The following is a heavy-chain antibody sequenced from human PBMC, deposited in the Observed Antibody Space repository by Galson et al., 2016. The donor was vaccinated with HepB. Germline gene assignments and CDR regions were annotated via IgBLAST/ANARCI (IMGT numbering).Heavy chain of an antibody. CDR1: GFTFATYP. CDR2: MSNDGSQK. J-gene: IGHJ4*02. Sequence: SLRLSCAASGFTFATYPLHWVRQAPSRGLEWVAIMSNDGSQKYYADSVNGRFTISRDNSRNTLYLQMNSLTTGDTALYYCARALIGGWHNFDSWGQGSLVVLSS. CDR3: ARALIGGWHNFDS. V-gene: IGHV3-30*04. D-gene: IGHD3-16*02.